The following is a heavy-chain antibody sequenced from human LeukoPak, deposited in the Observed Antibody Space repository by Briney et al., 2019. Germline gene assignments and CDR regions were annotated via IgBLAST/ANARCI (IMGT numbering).Heavy chain of an antibody. CDR2: ISAYNGNT. D-gene: IGHD3-3*01. J-gene: IGHJ4*02. Sequence: ASVKVSCKASGYTFSSYGISWVRQAPGQGLEWMGWISAYNGNTNYAQKVQGRVTMTTDTSTSTGYMELRSLRSDDTAVYYCARGGLRFLGWPWLDYWGQGTLVTVSS. CDR3: ARGGLRFLGWPWLDY. V-gene: IGHV1-18*01. CDR1: GYTFSSYG.